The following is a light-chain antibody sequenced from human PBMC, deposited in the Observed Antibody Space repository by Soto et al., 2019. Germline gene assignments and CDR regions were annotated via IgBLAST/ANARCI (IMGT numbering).Light chain of an antibody. CDR2: AAS. CDR3: QHYNSYSVA. J-gene: IGKJ1*01. V-gene: IGKV1-39*01. CDR1: QSISRY. Sequence: DIQMTQSPSSLSASLGDRVTITCRASQSISRYLNWYQQKPGKAPKVLIYAASSLQSGVPSRFRGSGSGTEFTLTISSLQPDDFETYYCQHYNSYSVAFGQGTKVDIK.